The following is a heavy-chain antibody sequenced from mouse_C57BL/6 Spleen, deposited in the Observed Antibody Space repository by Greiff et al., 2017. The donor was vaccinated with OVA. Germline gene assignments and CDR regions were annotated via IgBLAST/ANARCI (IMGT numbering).Heavy chain of an antibody. J-gene: IGHJ4*01. Sequence: VQLQQSGAELVRPGSSVKMSCKTSGYTFPSYGINWVKQRPGQGLEWIGYIYIGNGYTEYNEKFKGKATLTSDTSSSTAYMQLSSLTSEDSAIDVCARLGYDYDVPYYAMDYWGQGTSVTVSS. V-gene: IGHV1-58*01. D-gene: IGHD2-4*01. CDR3: ARLGYDYDVPYYAMDY. CDR1: GYTFPSYG. CDR2: IYIGNGYT.